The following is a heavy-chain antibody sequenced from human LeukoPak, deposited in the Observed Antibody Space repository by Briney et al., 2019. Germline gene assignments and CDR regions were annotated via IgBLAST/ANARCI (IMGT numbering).Heavy chain of an antibody. V-gene: IGHV3-64*01. CDR2: ISSNGGST. D-gene: IGHD3-3*01. Sequence: HPGGSLRLSCAASGFTFSSYAMHWVRQAPGKGLEYVSAISSNGGSTYYANSVKGRFTISRDNSKNTLYLQMGSLRAEDMAVYYCARTEKYYDFTMDVWGQGTTVTVSS. CDR3: ARTEKYYDFTMDV. CDR1: GFTFSSYA. J-gene: IGHJ6*02.